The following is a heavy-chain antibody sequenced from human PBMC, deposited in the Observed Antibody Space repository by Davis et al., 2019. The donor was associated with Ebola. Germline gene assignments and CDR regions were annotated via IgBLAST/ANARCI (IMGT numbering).Heavy chain of an antibody. J-gene: IGHJ6*04. CDR2: ISAYNGNT. CDR1: GYTFTSYG. CDR3: ARDIAAAEMLNYYGMDV. V-gene: IGHV1-18*04. D-gene: IGHD6-13*01. Sequence: ASVKVSCKASGYTFTSYGISWVRQAPGQGLEWMGWISAYNGNTNYAQKLQGRVTMTTDTSTSTAYMELRSLRSDDTAVYYCARDIAAAEMLNYYGMDVWGKGTTVTVSS.